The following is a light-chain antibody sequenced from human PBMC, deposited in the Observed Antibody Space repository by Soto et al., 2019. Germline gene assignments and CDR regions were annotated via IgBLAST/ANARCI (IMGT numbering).Light chain of an antibody. CDR3: SSYTTSNTPLYV. CDR2: EVS. Sequence: QSALTQPASVSGSPGQSLTISCTGTSIDIAPYNYVSWYQQHPGKAPKLIIYEVSNRPSGVSNRFSGSQSGNTASLTISGLQAEDEANYYCSSYTTSNTPLYVFGTGTKVTVL. CDR1: SIDIAPYNY. V-gene: IGLV2-14*01. J-gene: IGLJ1*01.